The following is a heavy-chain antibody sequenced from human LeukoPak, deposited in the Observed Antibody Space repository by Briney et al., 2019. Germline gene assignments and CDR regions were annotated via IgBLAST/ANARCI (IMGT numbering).Heavy chain of an antibody. CDR3: ARERGSKSYLFQSFDY. D-gene: IGHD3-16*01. CDR2: ISGSGGST. J-gene: IGHJ4*02. CDR1: GFTFSSYG. V-gene: IGHV3-23*01. Sequence: TGGSLRLSCAASGFTFSSYGMSWVRQAPGKGLEWVSAISGSGGSTYYADSVKGRFTISRDNSKNTLYLQMNSLRAEDTAVYYCARERGSKSYLFQSFDYWGQGTLVTVSS.